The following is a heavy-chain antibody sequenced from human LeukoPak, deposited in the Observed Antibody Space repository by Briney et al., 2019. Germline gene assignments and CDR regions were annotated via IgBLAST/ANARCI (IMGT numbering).Heavy chain of an antibody. CDR1: GVSISSYY. V-gene: IGHV4-4*07. CDR2: IYTSGST. Sequence: SETLSLTCTVSGVSISSYYWSWIRQPAGKGLEWIGRIYTSGSTNYNPSLKSRVTISVDTSKNQFSLKLSSVTAADTAVYYCARGLARGWYGELLYGGSNYYGMDVWGQGTTVTVSS. J-gene: IGHJ6*02. D-gene: IGHD3-10*01. CDR3: ARGLARGWYGELLYGGSNYYGMDV.